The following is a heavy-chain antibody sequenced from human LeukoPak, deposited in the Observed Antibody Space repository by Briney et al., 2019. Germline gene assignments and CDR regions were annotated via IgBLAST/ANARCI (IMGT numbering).Heavy chain of an antibody. Sequence: GASVKVSCKTSGYTFTGYYMHWVRQAPGQGLEWMGWINPKSGGTNYAQKFQGRVTMTRDTSISTAYMELSRLRSDDTAVYYCARRGAPPLRYFDWFESAHIDDAFDIWGQGTMVTVSS. D-gene: IGHD3-9*01. J-gene: IGHJ3*02. CDR1: GYTFTGYY. CDR3: ARRGAPPLRYFDWFESAHIDDAFDI. CDR2: INPKSGGT. V-gene: IGHV1-2*02.